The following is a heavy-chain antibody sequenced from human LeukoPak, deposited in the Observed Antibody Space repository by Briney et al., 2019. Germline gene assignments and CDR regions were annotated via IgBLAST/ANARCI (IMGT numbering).Heavy chain of an antibody. V-gene: IGHV4-39*01. J-gene: IGHJ5*02. Sequence: SETLSLTCTVSGGSISSSSYYWGWIRQPPGKGLEWIGSIYHSGSTYYNPSLKSRVTISVDTSKNQFSLKLSSVTAADTAVYYCARHTLYGVESWFDPWGQGTLVTVSS. CDR1: GGSISSSSYY. CDR3: ARHTLYGVESWFDP. D-gene: IGHD3-16*01. CDR2: IYHSGST.